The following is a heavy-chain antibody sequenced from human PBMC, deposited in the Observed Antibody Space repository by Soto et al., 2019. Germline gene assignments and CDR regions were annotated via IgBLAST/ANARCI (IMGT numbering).Heavy chain of an antibody. CDR2: ISYDGSNK. V-gene: IGHV3-30*18. CDR1: GFTFSSYG. D-gene: IGHD2-2*01. CDR3: AKSGVVPAAAYFDY. Sequence: PGGSLRLSCAASGFTFSSYGMHWVRQAPGKGLEWVAVISYDGSNKYYADSVKGRFTISRDNSKNTLYLQMNSLRAEDTAVYYCAKSGVVPAAAYFDYWGQGTLVTVSS. J-gene: IGHJ4*02.